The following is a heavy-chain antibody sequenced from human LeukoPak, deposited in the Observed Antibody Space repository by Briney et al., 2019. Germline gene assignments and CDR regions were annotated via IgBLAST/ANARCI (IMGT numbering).Heavy chain of an antibody. D-gene: IGHD3-3*01. CDR3: ARWYYDFWSGLTYFDY. CDR2: IYTSGST. Sequence: PSETLSLTCTVSGGSISSGSYYWSWIRQHSGKGLEWIGRIYTSGSTNYNPSLKSRVTISVDTSKNQFSLKLSSVTAADTAVYYCARWYYDFWSGLTYFDYWGQGTLVTVSS. CDR1: GGSISSGSYY. V-gene: IGHV4-61*02. J-gene: IGHJ4*02.